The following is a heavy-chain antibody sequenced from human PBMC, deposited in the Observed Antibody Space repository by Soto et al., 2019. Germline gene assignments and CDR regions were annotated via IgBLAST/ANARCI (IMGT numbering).Heavy chain of an antibody. CDR1: GYSFTSYW. CDR2: IYPGDSDT. D-gene: IGHD6-19*01. V-gene: IGHV5-51*01. Sequence: EVQLVQSGAEVKKPGESLKISCKGSGYSFTSYWIGWVRQMPGKGLEWMGIIYPGDSDTRYSPSFQGQVTISADKSISTAYLQWSSLKASDTAMYYCATTHPPNGIAVAGPDYWGQGTLVTVSS. J-gene: IGHJ4*02. CDR3: ATTHPPNGIAVAGPDY.